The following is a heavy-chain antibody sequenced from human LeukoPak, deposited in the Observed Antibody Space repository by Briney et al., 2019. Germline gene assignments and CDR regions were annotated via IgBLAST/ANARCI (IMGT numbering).Heavy chain of an antibody. D-gene: IGHD2-15*01. CDR3: ARRVKRGYCSGGSCPPDAFDI. CDR1: GYTFTSYD. Sequence: ASVKVSCKASGYTFTSYDINWVRQATGQGLEWMGWMNPNSGNTGYAQKFQGRVTMTRNTSISTAYMELSSLRSEDTAVYYCARRVKRGYCSGGSCPPDAFDIWGQGTMVTVSS. J-gene: IGHJ3*02. CDR2: MNPNSGNT. V-gene: IGHV1-8*01.